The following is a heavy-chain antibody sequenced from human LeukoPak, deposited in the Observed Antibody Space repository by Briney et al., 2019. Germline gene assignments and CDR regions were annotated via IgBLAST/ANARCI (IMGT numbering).Heavy chain of an antibody. CDR1: GFTFRRYA. CDR2: ISGSGTST. Sequence: GGSLRLSCAAPGFTFRRYAMSWVRQAPGKGLEWVFSISGSGTSTYYADSVKGQFTISRDNSKNTLYLQMNSLRAEDTAVYYCEGTYYYDSGDDYWGQGTLVTVSS. CDR3: EGTYYYDSGDDY. V-gene: IGHV3-23*01. J-gene: IGHJ4*02. D-gene: IGHD3-22*01.